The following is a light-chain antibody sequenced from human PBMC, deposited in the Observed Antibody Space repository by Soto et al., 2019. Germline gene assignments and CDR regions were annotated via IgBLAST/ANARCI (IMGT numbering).Light chain of an antibody. J-gene: IGKJ5*01. Sequence: ASVGDRVTITCQASQDISNYLNWYQQKPGKAPKLLIHGASNLETGVPSRFSGSGSGTDFTFTISSLQPEDIATYYCQHFDNFPRAITFGQGTRLEIK. CDR1: QDISNY. V-gene: IGKV1-33*01. CDR3: QHFDNFPRAIT. CDR2: GAS.